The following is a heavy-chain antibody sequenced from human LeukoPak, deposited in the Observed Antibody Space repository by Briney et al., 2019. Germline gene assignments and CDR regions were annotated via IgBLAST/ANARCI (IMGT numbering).Heavy chain of an antibody. CDR3: ARAKTMVPDFGS. D-gene: IGHD2-8*01. Sequence: PSETLSLTCTVSGVSISSGDYYWSWIRQHPGKGLEWIGYFYYTGSTYYNPSLKSRLTISVDTSKNQFSLKLSSVTAADTAVYYCARAKTMVPDFGSWGQGTLVTVSS. J-gene: IGHJ4*02. CDR1: GVSISSGDYY. CDR2: FYYTGST. V-gene: IGHV4-31*03.